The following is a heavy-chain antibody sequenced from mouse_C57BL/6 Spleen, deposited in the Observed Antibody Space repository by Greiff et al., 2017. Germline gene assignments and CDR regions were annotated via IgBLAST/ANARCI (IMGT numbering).Heavy chain of an antibody. J-gene: IGHJ3*01. CDR3: ASGGAWFAY. Sequence: QVQLQQSGAELARPGASVKLSCKASGYTFTSYTMHWVNQRPGQGLEWIGYINPSSGYTKYNQKFKDKATLTADKSSSTAYMQLSSLTSDDSAVYYCASGGAWFAYWGQGTLVTVSA. CDR2: INPSSGYT. V-gene: IGHV1-4*01. CDR1: GYTFTSYT.